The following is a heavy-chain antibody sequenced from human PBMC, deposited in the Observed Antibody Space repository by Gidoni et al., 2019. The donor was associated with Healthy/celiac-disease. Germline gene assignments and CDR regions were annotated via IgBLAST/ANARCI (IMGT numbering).Heavy chain of an antibody. CDR2: ISYDGSNK. J-gene: IGHJ6*03. CDR1: SSYG. V-gene: IGHV3-30*18. CDR3: AKGSRPDDRGYYYYYMDV. D-gene: IGHD3-22*01. Sequence: SSYGMHWVRQAPGKGLEWVAVISYDGSNKYYADSVKRRFTISRDNSKNTLYLQMNSLRAEDKAVYYCAKGSRPDDRGYYYYYMDVWGKGTTVTVSS.